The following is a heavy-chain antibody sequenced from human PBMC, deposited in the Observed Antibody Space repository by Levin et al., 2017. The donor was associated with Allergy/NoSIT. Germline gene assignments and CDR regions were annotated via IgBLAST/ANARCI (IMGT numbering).Heavy chain of an antibody. CDR3: ARIMYGTDAFNI. CDR1: GFIFSDYY. CDR2: ISSSGGTI. J-gene: IGHJ3*02. Sequence: GGSLRLSCAASGFIFSDYYMTWIRQAPGKGLDWVSYISSSGGTIFYSDSVKGRFTISRDNTKNSLFLQMNSLRAEDTAVYYCARIMYGTDAFNIWGLGTMVTVSS. D-gene: IGHD2-8*01. V-gene: IGHV3-11*01.